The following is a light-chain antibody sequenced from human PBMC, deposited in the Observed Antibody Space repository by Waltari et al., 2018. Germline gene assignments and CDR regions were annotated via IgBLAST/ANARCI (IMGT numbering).Light chain of an antibody. Sequence: QSVLTQPPSVSAAPGQKVTISCSGSSSNVGTNYVSWYQHLPGTAPKLLIYENNKRPSGIPDRFSGSGSGASATLGITGLQTGDEADYYCGTWDSSLVYVFGTGTKVTVL. V-gene: IGLV1-51*02. CDR3: GTWDSSLVYV. CDR1: SSNVGTNY. CDR2: ENN. J-gene: IGLJ1*01.